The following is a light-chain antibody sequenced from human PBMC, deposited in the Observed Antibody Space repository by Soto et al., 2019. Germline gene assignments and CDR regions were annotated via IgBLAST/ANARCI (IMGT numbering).Light chain of an antibody. V-gene: IGKV3-20*01. Sequence: EIVLTQSPGTLSLTPGERATLSCRASQSVSSSYLAWYQQKPGQAPRLLIYGASSRVTDIPDRFSGSGSGTDFTLTISRLEPEDFAVYYCQQYGSSRFTFGPGTKVDIK. J-gene: IGKJ3*01. CDR1: QSVSSSY. CDR3: QQYGSSRFT. CDR2: GAS.